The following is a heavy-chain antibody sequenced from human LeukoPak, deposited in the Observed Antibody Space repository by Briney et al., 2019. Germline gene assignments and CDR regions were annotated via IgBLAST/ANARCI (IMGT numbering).Heavy chain of an antibody. D-gene: IGHD3-22*01. J-gene: IGHJ6*02. CDR2: IIPIFGTA. CDR1: GGTFSSYA. V-gene: IGHV1-69*13. Sequence: SVKVSFKASGGTFSSYAISWVRQAPGQGLEWMGGIIPIFGTANYAQKFQGRVTITADESTSTAYMELSSLRSEDTAVYYCARATYYYDSSGYPYGMDVWGQGTTVTVSS. CDR3: ARATYYYDSSGYPYGMDV.